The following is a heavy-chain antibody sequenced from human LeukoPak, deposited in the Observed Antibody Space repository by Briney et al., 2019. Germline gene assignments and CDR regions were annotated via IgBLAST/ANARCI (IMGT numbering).Heavy chain of an antibody. Sequence: PSETLSLTCTVSGGSISSSSYYWGWIRQPPGKGLEWIGSIYYSGSTYYNPSLKSRVTISVDTSKNQFSLKLSSVTAADTAVYYCARGEGAPSTLGYCTNGVCYTEPEFDYWGQGTLVTVSS. CDR1: GGSISSSSYY. V-gene: IGHV4-39*01. CDR3: ARGEGAPSTLGYCTNGVCYTEPEFDY. J-gene: IGHJ4*02. CDR2: IYYSGST. D-gene: IGHD2-8*01.